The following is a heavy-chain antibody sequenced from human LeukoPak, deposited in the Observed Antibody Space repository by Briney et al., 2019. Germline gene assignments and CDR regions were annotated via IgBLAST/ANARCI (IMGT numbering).Heavy chain of an antibody. J-gene: IGHJ6*02. D-gene: IGHD3-3*01. CDR1: GFTFSNYW. CDR3: ARITIFGVVPLYGMDV. V-gene: IGHV3-74*01. CDR2: INGDGSSI. Sequence: GGPLRLSCAASGFTFSNYWMHWVRQTPGKGLVWASRINGDGSSIAYADSVKGRFTTSRDNAKNTLYLQMNSLRAEDTAVYYCARITIFGVVPLYGMDVWGQGTTVTVSS.